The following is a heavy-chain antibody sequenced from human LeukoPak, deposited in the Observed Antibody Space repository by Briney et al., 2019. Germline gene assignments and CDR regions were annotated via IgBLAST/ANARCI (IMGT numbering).Heavy chain of an antibody. J-gene: IGHJ3*02. CDR2: MYYSGST. CDR1: GGSVSSGTYY. D-gene: IGHD2-8*02. CDR3: ARGYCTGGVCPDGFDI. Sequence: SETLSLTCTVAGGSVSSGTYYWSWMRQPPGKGLEWIAYMYYSGSTNYNPSLKSRVTISIDTPKNQFSLKLSSVTAADSAVYFCARGYCTGGVCPDGFDIWGQGTTVTVSS. V-gene: IGHV4-61*01.